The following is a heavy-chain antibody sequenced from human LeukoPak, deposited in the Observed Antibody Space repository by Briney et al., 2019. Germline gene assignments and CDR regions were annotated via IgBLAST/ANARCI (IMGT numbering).Heavy chain of an antibody. V-gene: IGHV3-66*01. CDR2: IYSDDRA. CDR3: ARDLAGFEEPRYYYYMDV. J-gene: IGHJ6*03. CDR1: GFTVNRNV. D-gene: IGHD3-9*01. Sequence: GSLRLSCVASGFTVNRNVMSWVRQAPGEGLEWVSLIYSDDRAFYADSVKGRFTISRNKSRNTLFLQTSSLKPEDTAIYYCARDLAGFEEPRYYYYMDVWGKGTTVTVSS.